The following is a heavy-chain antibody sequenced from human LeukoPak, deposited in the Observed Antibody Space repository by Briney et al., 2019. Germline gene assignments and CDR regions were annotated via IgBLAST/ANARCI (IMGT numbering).Heavy chain of an antibody. V-gene: IGHV3-48*03. Sequence: PGGSLRLSCAASGFTFSSYEMNWVRQAPGKGLEWVSYISSSGSTIYYADSVKGRFTISRDNAKNSLYLQMNSLRAEDTAVYYCARGMRWLQYGFDYWGQGTLVTVSS. CDR1: GFTFSSYE. D-gene: IGHD5-24*01. J-gene: IGHJ4*02. CDR2: ISSSGSTI. CDR3: ARGMRWLQYGFDY.